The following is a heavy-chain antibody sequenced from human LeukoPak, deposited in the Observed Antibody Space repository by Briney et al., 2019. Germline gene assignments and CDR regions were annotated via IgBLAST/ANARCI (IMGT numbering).Heavy chain of an antibody. D-gene: IGHD3-9*01. V-gene: IGHV3-23*01. J-gene: IGHJ5*02. CDR1: GFTFSSYA. CDR3: AKCPHSNHVLRYFDWLLCPLFDP. CDR2: ISGSGGST. Sequence: GGSLRLSCAASGFTFSSYAMSWVRQAPGKGLEWVSAISGSGGSTYYADSVKGRFTISRDNSKNTLYLQMNSLRAEDTAVYYCAKCPHSNHVLRYFDWLLCPLFDPWGQGTLVTVSS.